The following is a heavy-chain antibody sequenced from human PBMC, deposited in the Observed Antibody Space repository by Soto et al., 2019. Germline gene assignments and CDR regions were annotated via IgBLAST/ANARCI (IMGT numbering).Heavy chain of an antibody. J-gene: IGHJ6*02. CDR3: ASRGRPAANYYYYYGMDV. CDR1: GGSISGSNW. D-gene: IGHD2-2*01. V-gene: IGHV4-4*02. CDR2: IYHSGST. Sequence: SETLSLTCAVSGGSISGSNWWSWVRQPPGKGLEWIGEIYHSGSTNYNPSLKSRVTISVDKSKNQFSLKLSSVTAADTAVYYCASRGRPAANYYYYYGMDVWGQGTTVTVSS.